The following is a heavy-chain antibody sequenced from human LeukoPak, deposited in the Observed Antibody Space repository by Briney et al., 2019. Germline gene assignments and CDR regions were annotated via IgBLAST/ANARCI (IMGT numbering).Heavy chain of an antibody. Sequence: PSETLSLTCGFSGGSFSGYYWTWIRQPPGKGLEWIGEINQSGTSKDNPSLKSRVTMSIDTSQNQFSLKLRSVTAADTAVYYCARVRNDDLWTCYSPYDYYMDVWGKGTTVTVSS. CDR2: INQSGTS. J-gene: IGHJ6*03. V-gene: IGHV4-34*01. CDR3: ARVRNDDLWTCYSPYDYYMDV. CDR1: GGSFSGYY. D-gene: IGHD3/OR15-3a*01.